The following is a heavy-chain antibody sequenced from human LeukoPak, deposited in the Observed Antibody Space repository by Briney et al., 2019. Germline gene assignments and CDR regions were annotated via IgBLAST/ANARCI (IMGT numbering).Heavy chain of an antibody. J-gene: IGHJ4*02. CDR2: VIPLFGTA. Sequence: SVKVSCKASGDTFSSYAISWVPQAPGQGLEWMGGVIPLFGTAKYAQKLQGRDTITTDESSTTAYRELSSLRSEDTAVYYCARGPPRCEYFFDYWGQGPRVSVSS. D-gene: IGHD2/OR15-2a*01. CDR1: GDTFSSYA. CDR3: ARGPPRCEYFFDY. V-gene: IGHV1-69*05.